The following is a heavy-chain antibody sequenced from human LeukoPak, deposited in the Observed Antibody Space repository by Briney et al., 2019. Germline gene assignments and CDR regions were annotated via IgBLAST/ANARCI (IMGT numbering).Heavy chain of an antibody. CDR1: GYSFTSYW. D-gene: IGHD6-13*01. CDR2: IYPGDSDT. CDR3: ARGFGSTWLEY. J-gene: IGHJ1*01. V-gene: IGHV5-51*01. Sequence: GESLKISCKGSGYSFTSYWIGWVRQMPGKGLEWMGIIYPGDSDTGYSPSFQGQVTISADRSLTTAYLQWSSLKASDTAMYYCARGFGSTWLEYWGQGTLVTVSS.